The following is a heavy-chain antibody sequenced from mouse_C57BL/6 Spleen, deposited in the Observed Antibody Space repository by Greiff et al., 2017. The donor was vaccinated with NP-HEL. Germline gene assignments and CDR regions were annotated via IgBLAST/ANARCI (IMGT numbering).Heavy chain of an antibody. CDR2: IYPGDGDT. V-gene: IGHV1-82*01. CDR1: GYAFSSSW. J-gene: IGHJ2*01. D-gene: IGHD1-1*01. Sequence: VKLMESGPELVKPGASVKISCKASGYAFSSSWMNWVKQRPGKGLEWIGRIYPGDGDTNYNGKFKGKATLTADKSSSTAYMQLSSLTSEDSAVYFCARKGTTVVAFDYWGQGTTLTVSS. CDR3: ARKGTTVVAFDY.